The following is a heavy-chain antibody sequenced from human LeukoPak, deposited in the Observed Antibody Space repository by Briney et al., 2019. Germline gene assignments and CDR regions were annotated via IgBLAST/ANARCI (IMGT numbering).Heavy chain of an antibody. CDR3: ARDQGYSSSYDAFDI. V-gene: IGHV1-46*01. CDR1: GYTFTNYY. Sequence: GASVRVSCKASGYTFTNYYMHWVRQAPGQGLEWMGIINPSGGSTTYAQKFQGRVTMTRDTSTSTVYMELISLRSEDTAVYYCARDQGYSSSYDAFDIWGQGTMVTVSS. CDR2: INPSGGST. D-gene: IGHD6-13*01. J-gene: IGHJ3*02.